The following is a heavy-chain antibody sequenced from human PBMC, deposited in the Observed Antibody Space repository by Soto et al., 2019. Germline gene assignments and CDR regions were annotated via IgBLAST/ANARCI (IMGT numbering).Heavy chain of an antibody. CDR3: AKMGPCGGDCYRGSGYYGMDV. D-gene: IGHD2-21*02. V-gene: IGHV3-23*01. Sequence: TGGSLRLSCAASGFTFSSYAMSWVRQAPGKGLEWVSAISGSGGSTYYADSVKGRFTISRDNSKNTLYLQMNSLRAEDTAVYYCAKMGPCGGDCYRGSGYYGMDVWGQGTTVTVSS. CDR2: ISGSGGST. CDR1: GFTFSSYA. J-gene: IGHJ6*02.